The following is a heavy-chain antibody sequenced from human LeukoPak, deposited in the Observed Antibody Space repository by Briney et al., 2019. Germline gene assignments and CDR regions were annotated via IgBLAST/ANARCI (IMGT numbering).Heavy chain of an antibody. D-gene: IGHD6-13*01. CDR3: AKDTPAIAAAGGIDY. J-gene: IGHJ4*02. CDR1: GFTFDDYA. V-gene: IGHV3-43*02. Sequence: GGSLRLSCAASGFTFDDYAMHWVRQAPGKGLEWVSLISGDGGSTYYADSVKGRFTISRDNSKNSLYLQMNSLRTEDTALYYCAKDTPAIAAAGGIDYGAREPWSPSPQ. CDR2: ISGDGGST.